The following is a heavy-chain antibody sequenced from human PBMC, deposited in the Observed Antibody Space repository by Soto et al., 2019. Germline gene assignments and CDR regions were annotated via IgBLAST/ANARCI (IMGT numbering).Heavy chain of an antibody. D-gene: IGHD5-18*01. V-gene: IGHV3-23*01. CDR3: AKDRGYSYGYGFDS. J-gene: IGHJ4*02. Sequence: EVQLLESGGGLVQPGRSLRLSCAASGFTFSSHAMNWVRQAPGKGLEWVSDISGSGGSTYYAGSVKGRFTISRDNSKNTLYLQMNSLRAEDTAVYYCAKDRGYSYGYGFDSWGQGTLVTVSS. CDR1: GFTFSSHA. CDR2: ISGSGGST.